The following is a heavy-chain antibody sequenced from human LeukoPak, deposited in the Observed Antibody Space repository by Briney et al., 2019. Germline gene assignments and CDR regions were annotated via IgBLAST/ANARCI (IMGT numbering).Heavy chain of an antibody. V-gene: IGHV1-2*02. J-gene: IGHJ4*02. CDR2: INPNSGGT. CDR1: GYTFTGYY. Sequence: ASVKVSCKASGYTFTGYYMHWVRQAPGQGLEWMGWINPNSGGTNYAQKFQGRVTMTRDTSISTAYMELSRLRSDDTAVYYCARGKRDYVWGTYPKGYWGQVAPVTVSS. D-gene: IGHD3-16*02. CDR3: ARGKRDYVWGTYPKGY.